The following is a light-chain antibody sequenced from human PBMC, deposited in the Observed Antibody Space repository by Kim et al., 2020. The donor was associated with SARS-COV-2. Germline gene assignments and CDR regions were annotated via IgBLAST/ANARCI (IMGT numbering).Light chain of an antibody. J-gene: IGLJ2*01. Sequence: ALGQTVRITCKGDSLRSYYTTWYQQKPGQAPVLVMYGKNDRPSGIPDRFSGSSSGNTASLTITGAQAEDEADYYCNSRDSSGNRPLFGGGTQLTVL. CDR2: GKN. CDR3: NSRDSSGNRPL. CDR1: SLRSYY. V-gene: IGLV3-19*01.